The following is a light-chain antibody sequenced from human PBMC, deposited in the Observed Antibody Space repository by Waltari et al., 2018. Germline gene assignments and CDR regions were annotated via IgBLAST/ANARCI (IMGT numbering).Light chain of an antibody. Sequence: QSVLTQPPSASGTPGQTVTISCSGRSSNIGSNTVNWYQQLPGTAPKLLIYSNIQRPSGVPDLSSGSKSGTSASLAISGLQSEDEGDYYCAAWDDSLNGLYVFGTGTKVTVL. CDR2: SNI. J-gene: IGLJ1*01. V-gene: IGLV1-44*01. CDR3: AAWDDSLNGLYV. CDR1: SSNIGSNT.